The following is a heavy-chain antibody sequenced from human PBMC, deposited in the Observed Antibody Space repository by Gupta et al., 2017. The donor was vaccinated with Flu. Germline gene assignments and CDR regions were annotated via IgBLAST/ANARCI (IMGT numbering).Heavy chain of an antibody. D-gene: IGHD1-26*01. CDR2: IKQDASEK. Sequence: SDWMSWVRQAPGKGLEWVANIKQDASEKYYGDSGKGRFSISRDNAKNSHYLQMTNVRAEDTAVYYCARDSGRFYIDYWGQGTLVTVSS. CDR1: SDW. J-gene: IGHJ4*02. V-gene: IGHV3-7*01. CDR3: ARDSGRFYIDY.